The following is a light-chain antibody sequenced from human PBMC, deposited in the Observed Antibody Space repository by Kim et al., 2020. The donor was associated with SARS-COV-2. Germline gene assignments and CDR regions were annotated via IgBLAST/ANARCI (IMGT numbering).Light chain of an antibody. CDR3: AAWDDSLSGVV. V-gene: IGLV1-47*01. J-gene: IGLJ2*01. Sequence: ELTQPPSASGTPGQRVTISCSGSSSNIGSNYVYWYQQLPGTAPKLLIYRNNQRPSGVPDRFSGSKSGTSASLAISGLRSEDEADYYCAAWDDSLSGVVFGGGTKLTVL. CDR2: RNN. CDR1: SSNIGSNY.